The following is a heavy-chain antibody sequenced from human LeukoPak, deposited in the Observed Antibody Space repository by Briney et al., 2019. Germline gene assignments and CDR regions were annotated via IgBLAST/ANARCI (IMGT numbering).Heavy chain of an antibody. CDR3: ARHHLSYDSSGPFDY. CDR1: GYSFTSYW. CDR2: IYPGDSDT. Sequence: GESLKISCKGSGYSFTSYWTGWVRQMPGKGLEWMGIIYPGDSDTRYSPSFQGQVTISADKSISTAYLQWSSLKASDTAMYYCARHHLSYDSSGPFDYWGQGTLVTVSS. J-gene: IGHJ4*02. D-gene: IGHD3-22*01. V-gene: IGHV5-51*01.